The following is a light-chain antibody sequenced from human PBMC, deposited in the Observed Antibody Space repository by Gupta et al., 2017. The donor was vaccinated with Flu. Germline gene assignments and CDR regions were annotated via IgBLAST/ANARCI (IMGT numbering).Light chain of an antibody. Sequence: DIVMTQSPLSLPVTPGEPASISCRSSQSLLHSNGYNYLDWYLQKPGQSPQLLIYLGSNRASGVPDRFSGSGSGTDFTLKISRVEAEDVGVYYCRQALQTTFGQGTKVEIK. V-gene: IGKV2-28*01. CDR2: LGS. J-gene: IGKJ1*01. CDR1: QSLLHSNGYNY. CDR3: RQALQTT.